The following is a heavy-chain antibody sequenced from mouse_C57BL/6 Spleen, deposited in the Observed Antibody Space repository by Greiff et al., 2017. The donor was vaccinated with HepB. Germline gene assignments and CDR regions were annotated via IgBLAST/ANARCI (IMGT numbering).Heavy chain of an antibody. CDR3: TRRGGYDGDAMDY. V-gene: IGHV1-15*01. D-gene: IGHD2-2*01. Sequence: VKLQESGAELVRPGASVTLSCKASGYTFTDYEMHWVKQTPVHGLEWIGAIDPETGGTAYNQKFKGKAILTADKSSSTAYMELRSLTSEDSAVYYCTRRGGYDGDAMDYWGQGTSVTVSS. J-gene: IGHJ4*01. CDR1: GYTFTDYE. CDR2: IDPETGGT.